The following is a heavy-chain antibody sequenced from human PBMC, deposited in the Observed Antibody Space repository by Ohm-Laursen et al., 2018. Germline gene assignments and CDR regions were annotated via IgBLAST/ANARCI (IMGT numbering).Heavy chain of an antibody. CDR3: AREDCSSTSCYLPIAYYYYYGMDV. Sequence: ASVKVSCKASGYTFTSYDTNWVRQATGQGLERMGWMNPNSGNTGYAQKFQGRVTMTRNTSISTAYVELSSLRSEDTAVYYCAREDCSSTSCYLPIAYYYYYGMDVWGQGTTVTVSS. CDR1: GYTFTSYD. V-gene: IGHV1-8*01. D-gene: IGHD2-2*01. J-gene: IGHJ6*02. CDR2: MNPNSGNT.